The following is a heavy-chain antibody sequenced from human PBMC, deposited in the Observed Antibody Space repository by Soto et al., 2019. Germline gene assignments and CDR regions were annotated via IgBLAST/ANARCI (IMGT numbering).Heavy chain of an antibody. CDR3: ARALGDYYYYYMDV. Sequence: ASVKVSCKASGGTFSSYAISWVRQAPGQGLEWMGWISAYNGNTNYAQKLQGRVTMTTDTSTSTAYMELRSLRSDDTAVYYCARALGDYYYYYMDVWGKGTTVTVSS. J-gene: IGHJ6*03. CDR1: GGTFSSYA. CDR2: ISAYNGNT. V-gene: IGHV1-18*01. D-gene: IGHD3-16*02.